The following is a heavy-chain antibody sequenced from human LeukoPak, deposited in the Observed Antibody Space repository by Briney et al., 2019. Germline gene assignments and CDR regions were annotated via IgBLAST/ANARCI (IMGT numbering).Heavy chain of an antibody. CDR3: ARVGRGYSFKVYYFDY. CDR2: ISYDGSNK. Sequence: PGGSLRLSCAASGFTFSSYGMHWVRQASGKGLEWVAVISYDGSNKFYADSVKGRFTISRDNSNNTLCLQMNSLRAEDTAVYYCARVGRGYSFKVYYFDYWGQGTLVTVSS. CDR1: GFTFSSYG. J-gene: IGHJ4*02. D-gene: IGHD5-18*01. V-gene: IGHV3-30*03.